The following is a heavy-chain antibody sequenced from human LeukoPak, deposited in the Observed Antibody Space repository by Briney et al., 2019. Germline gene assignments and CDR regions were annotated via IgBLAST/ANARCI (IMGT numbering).Heavy chain of an antibody. J-gene: IGHJ1*01. Sequence: PGGSLRLSCAASGFTFRSYAMSWVRQAPGKGLEWVSTISGSGGSTYSSDSMKGRFTISRDNSKNTLYLQMNSLRAEDTAVYYCAKWTFWSGYPQHWGQGTLVTVSS. CDR2: ISGSGGST. CDR1: GFTFRSYA. CDR3: AKWTFWSGYPQH. V-gene: IGHV3-23*01. D-gene: IGHD3-3*01.